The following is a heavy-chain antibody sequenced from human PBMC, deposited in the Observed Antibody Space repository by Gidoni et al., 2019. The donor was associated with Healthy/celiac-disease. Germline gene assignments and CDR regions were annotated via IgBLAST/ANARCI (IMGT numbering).Heavy chain of an antibody. CDR2: NSSNGSTI. Sequence: QVQLVESGGGLVKPGGSLRLSCAASGFPFSDYYMSWIRTSPGKGLEWVSYNSSNGSTIYYADSVKGRFTISRDNAKNSLYLKMNSLRAEDTAVYYCARDQSYDSSGYSLLPHYYYYYGMDVWGQGTTVTVSS. CDR1: GFPFSDYY. J-gene: IGHJ6*02. V-gene: IGHV3-11*01. D-gene: IGHD3-22*01. CDR3: ARDQSYDSSGYSLLPHYYYYYGMDV.